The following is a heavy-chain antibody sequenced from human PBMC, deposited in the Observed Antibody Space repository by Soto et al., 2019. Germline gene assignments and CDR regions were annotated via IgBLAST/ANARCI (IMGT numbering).Heavy chain of an antibody. CDR3: ATVAPAYSSGWYNYYYGMDV. CDR2: FDPEDGET. J-gene: IGHJ6*02. Sequence: QVQLVQSGAEVKKPGASVNVSCKVSGYTLTELSMHWVRQAPGKGLEWMGGFDPEDGETIYAQKFQGRVTMTEDTSTDTAYMELSSLRSEDTAVYYCATVAPAYSSGWYNYYYGMDVWGQGTTVTVSS. V-gene: IGHV1-24*01. CDR1: GYTLTELS. D-gene: IGHD6-19*01.